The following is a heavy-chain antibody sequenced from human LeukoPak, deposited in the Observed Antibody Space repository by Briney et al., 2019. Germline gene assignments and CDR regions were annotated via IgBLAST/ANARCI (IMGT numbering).Heavy chain of an antibody. J-gene: IGHJ4*02. CDR3: AKDHGWSFDY. Sequence: PGGSLRLSCAASGFTFTTNGMHWVRQAPGKGPEWVAMLRSDGINKYYAESVKGRFTMSRDISKNTLFLQMSGLSTDDTAVYYCAKDHGWSFDYWGQGTLVTVSS. D-gene: IGHD4-17*01. CDR1: GFTFTTNG. V-gene: IGHV3-30*02. CDR2: LRSDGINK.